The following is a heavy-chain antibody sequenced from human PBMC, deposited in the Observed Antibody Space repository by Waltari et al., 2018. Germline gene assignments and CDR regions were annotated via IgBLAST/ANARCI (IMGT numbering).Heavy chain of an antibody. J-gene: IGHJ3*02. CDR3: ARTGARWLQFAAFDI. CDR1: RVTSSNYC. CDR2: INQDGSEE. V-gene: IGHV3-7*01. D-gene: IGHD5-12*01. Sequence: EVLLVEYGGGLVQTGGSLRLSGAASRVTSSNYCMNWVRQATGKGLEWVANINQDGSEEYYVDSVKGRFTISRDNAKNSLYLEMKTLRAEDTAIYYCARTGARWLQFAAFDIWGQGTMVTVSS.